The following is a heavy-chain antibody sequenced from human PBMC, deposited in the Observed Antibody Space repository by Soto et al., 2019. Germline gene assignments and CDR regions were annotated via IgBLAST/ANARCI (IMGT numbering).Heavy chain of an antibody. CDR2: ISGSGGRT. J-gene: IGHJ6*02. Sequence: EVQLLESGGGLVQPGGSLRLSCAASGFTFSNDAMSWVRQAPGKGLEWVSAISGSGGRTYYADSVKGRFTISRDNSKNTLYLQMNSLRAEDTAVYYCAKRGVVGATDHYYYYGMDVWGQGTTVTVSS. CDR1: GFTFSNDA. CDR3: AKRGVVGATDHYYYYGMDV. V-gene: IGHV3-23*01. D-gene: IGHD1-26*01.